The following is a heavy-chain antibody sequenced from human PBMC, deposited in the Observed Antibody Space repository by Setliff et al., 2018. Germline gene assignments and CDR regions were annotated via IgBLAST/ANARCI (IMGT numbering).Heavy chain of an antibody. Sequence: PGGSLRLSCKASGFIFNSYGMYWVRQAPGKGPEWVASIRYEGSNKQYADSVLGRFTISRDNIKNTAFLQMNSLRADDTAMYYCVASPSNKNGHFEYWGQGTLVTVSS. CDR2: IRYEGSNK. V-gene: IGHV3-30*02. CDR3: VASPSNKNGHFEY. CDR1: GFIFNSYG. J-gene: IGHJ4*02.